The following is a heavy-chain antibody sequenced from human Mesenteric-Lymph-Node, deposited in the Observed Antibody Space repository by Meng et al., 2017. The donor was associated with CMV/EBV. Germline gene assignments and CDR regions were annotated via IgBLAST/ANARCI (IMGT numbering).Heavy chain of an antibody. D-gene: IGHD2-2*01. Sequence: ASVKVSCKASGYTFNSYGVSWVRQAPGQGLEWMGWISAYNGNTNYAQNLQGRVTMTTDTSTSTAYMELRSLRSDDTAVYYCARDHNQLPDYWGQGTLVTVSS. V-gene: IGHV1-18*01. CDR2: ISAYNGNT. CDR3: ARDHNQLPDY. CDR1: GYTFNSYG. J-gene: IGHJ4*02.